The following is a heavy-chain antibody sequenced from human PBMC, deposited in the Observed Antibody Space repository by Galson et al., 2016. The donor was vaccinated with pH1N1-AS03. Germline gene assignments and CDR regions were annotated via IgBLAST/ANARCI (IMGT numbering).Heavy chain of an antibody. CDR2: ISYGGDLT. CDR1: GFPFSTYG. V-gene: IGHV3-23*01. J-gene: IGHJ1*01. D-gene: IGHD6-19*01. Sequence: SLRLSCAASGFPFSTYGMTWVRQSLDKGLEWVSSISYGGDLTYYAESVQGRFSVSRDNSRNTLYLQLSNLRAEDTALYYCANIPVAGSWYFHLWGQGTLVTVSS. CDR3: ANIPVAGSWYFHL.